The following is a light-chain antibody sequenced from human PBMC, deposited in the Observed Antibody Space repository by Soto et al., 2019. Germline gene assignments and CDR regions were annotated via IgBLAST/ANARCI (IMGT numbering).Light chain of an antibody. V-gene: IGLV1-40*01. CDR1: SSNIGAGYD. CDR3: QSSDSSLSGVV. Sequence: QFVLTQPPSVSGAPGQRVTISCTGNSSNIGAGYDVHWYQHLPGTAPKLLIYGNNNRPSGVPDRFSGSKSGTSASLAITGLQAEDEADYYCQSSDSSLSGVVFGGGTKLTVL. CDR2: GNN. J-gene: IGLJ2*01.